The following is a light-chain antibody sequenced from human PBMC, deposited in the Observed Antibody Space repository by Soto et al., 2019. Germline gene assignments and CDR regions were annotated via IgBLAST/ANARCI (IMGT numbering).Light chain of an antibody. CDR3: CSYAGSYTLVV. CDR1: SSDVGRYNY. Sequence: QSVLTQPRSVSGSPGQSVTISCTGTSSDVGRYNYVSWYQQHPGKAPKLMIYDVSKRPSGVPDRFSGSKSGNTASLTISGLQAEDEADYYCCSYAGSYTLVVFGGGTKLTVL. CDR2: DVS. J-gene: IGLJ2*01. V-gene: IGLV2-11*01.